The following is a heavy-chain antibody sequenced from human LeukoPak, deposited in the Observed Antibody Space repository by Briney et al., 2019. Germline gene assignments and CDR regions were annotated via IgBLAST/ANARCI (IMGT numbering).Heavy chain of an antibody. Sequence: GGSLRLSCAASGFTFSRYWMSWVRQAPGKGLEWGAYIKQDGSEKYYVDSVKGRFTISRDNAKSSLYLQMNSLRAEDTAVYYCARDQEDIVATIIDAFDIWGQGTMVTVSS. J-gene: IGHJ3*02. CDR3: ARDQEDIVATIIDAFDI. CDR2: IKQDGSEK. V-gene: IGHV3-7*01. D-gene: IGHD5-12*01. CDR1: GFTFSRYW.